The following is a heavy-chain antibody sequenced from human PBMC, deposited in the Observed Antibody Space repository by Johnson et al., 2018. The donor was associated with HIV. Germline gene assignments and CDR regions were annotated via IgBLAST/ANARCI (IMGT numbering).Heavy chain of an antibody. CDR3: AKHWGGTIWGPDGFDI. J-gene: IGHJ3*02. D-gene: IGHD3-16*01. Sequence: QVQLVESVGGVVQPGGSLRLSCAASGFTFNSYGMHWVRQAPGKGLEWVAFIRYDGTNKYYVDSVKGRFTISRDNSKNTVYLEMNSLRPEDTAGYYCAKHWGGTIWGPDGFDIWGQGTMVTVSS. V-gene: IGHV3-30*02. CDR2: IRYDGTNK. CDR1: GFTFNSYG.